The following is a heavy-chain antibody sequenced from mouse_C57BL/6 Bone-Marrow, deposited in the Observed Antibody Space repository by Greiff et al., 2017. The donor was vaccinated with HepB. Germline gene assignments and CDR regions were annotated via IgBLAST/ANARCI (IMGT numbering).Heavy chain of an antibody. CDR2: IYPGNSDT. V-gene: IGHV1-5*01. CDR1: GYTFTSYW. CDR3: TRRKRKIYYGNRGWFAY. Sequence: VQLKESGTVLARPGASVKMSCKTSGYTFTSYWMHWVKQRPGQGLEWIGAIYPGNSDTSYNQKFKGKAKLTAVTSTSTAYMELSSLTNEDSAVYYCTRRKRKIYYGNRGWFAYWGQGTLVTVTA. J-gene: IGHJ3*01. D-gene: IGHD2-1*01.